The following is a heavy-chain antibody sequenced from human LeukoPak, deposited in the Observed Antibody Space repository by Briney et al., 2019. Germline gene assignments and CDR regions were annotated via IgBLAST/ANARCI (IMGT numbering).Heavy chain of an antibody. V-gene: IGHV4-39*07. D-gene: IGHD4-17*01. CDR2: IYYSGST. J-gene: IGHJ2*01. Sequence: SETLSLTCTVSGGSISSSSYYWGWIRQPPGKGLEWIGSIYYSGSTYYNPSLKSRVTISVDTSKNQFSLKLSSVTAADTAVYYCARVPGLATVTTYGVPRYWYFDLWGRGTLVTVSS. CDR1: GGSISSSSYY. CDR3: ARVPGLATVTTYGVPRYWYFDL.